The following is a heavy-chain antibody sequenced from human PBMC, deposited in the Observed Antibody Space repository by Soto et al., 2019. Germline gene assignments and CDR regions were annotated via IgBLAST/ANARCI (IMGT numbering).Heavy chain of an antibody. J-gene: IGHJ4*02. D-gene: IGHD4-17*01. CDR3: AREDYGGLIDY. Sequence: PSETLSLTCTFSCGSIISYYWSWIRQPPGKGLEWIGYIYYSGSTNYNPSLKSRVTISVDTSKNQFSLKLSSVTAADTAVYYCAREDYGGLIDYWGQGTLVTVSS. V-gene: IGHV4-59*01. CDR1: CGSIISYY. CDR2: IYYSGST.